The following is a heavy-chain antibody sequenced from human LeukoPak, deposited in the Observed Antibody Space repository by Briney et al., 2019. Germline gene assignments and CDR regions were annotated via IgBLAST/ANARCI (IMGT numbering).Heavy chain of an antibody. J-gene: IGHJ6*03. D-gene: IGHD2-8*01. CDR2: IKQDGSEK. CDR1: GFTFSSYW. CDR3: ARGLIVRALVQGNYYYMDV. V-gene: IGHV3-7*01. Sequence: PGGSLRLSCAASGFTFSSYWMNWVRQAPGKGLEWVANIKQDGSEKYYVDSVKGRFTISRDNAKNSLYLQMNSLRVEDTAVYYCARGLIVRALVQGNYYYMDVWGKGTTVTVSS.